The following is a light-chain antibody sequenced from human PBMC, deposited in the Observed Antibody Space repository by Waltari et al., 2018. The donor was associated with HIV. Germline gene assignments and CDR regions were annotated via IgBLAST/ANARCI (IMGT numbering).Light chain of an antibody. CDR3: CSYARSSTFYV. V-gene: IGLV2-23*02. J-gene: IGLJ1*01. CDR2: EVT. Sequence: QSALTQPASVSGSPGQSLTIPCTGTSSDVGRYNLVLWYQHHPGKAPKLMIYEVTKRPSGISDRFSGSKSGNTASLTISGLQAEDEADYYCCSYARSSTFYVFGTGTKVTVL. CDR1: SSDVGRYNL.